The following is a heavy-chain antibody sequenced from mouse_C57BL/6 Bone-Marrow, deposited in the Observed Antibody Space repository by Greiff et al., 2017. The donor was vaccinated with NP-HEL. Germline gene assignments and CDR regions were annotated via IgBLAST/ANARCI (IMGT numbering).Heavy chain of an antibody. D-gene: IGHD2-4*01. CDR3: ARSGDYAWFAY. J-gene: IGHJ3*01. CDR1: GYTFTNYW. CDR2: IYPGGGYT. Sequence: VQRVESGAELVRPGTSVKMSCKASGYTFTNYWIGWAKQRPGHGLEWIGDIYPGGGYTNYNEKFKGKATLTADKSSSTAYMQFSSLTSEDSAIYYCARSGDYAWFAYWGQGTLVTVSA. V-gene: IGHV1-63*01.